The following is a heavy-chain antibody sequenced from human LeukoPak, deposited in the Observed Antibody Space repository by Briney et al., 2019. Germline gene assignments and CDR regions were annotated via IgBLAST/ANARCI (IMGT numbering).Heavy chain of an antibody. CDR2: IWYDGSNA. J-gene: IGHJ4*02. CDR3: AGDHDGDFEYFDY. CDR1: KFTFSSYG. Sequence: GRSLRPSCEASKFTFSSYGMHWVRQAPGKGLDWVAIIWYDGSNAYYADSVKGPFTISRDNSKNTLYLQMNSLRADDTAVYYCAGDHDGDFEYFDYWGQGTLVTVSS. V-gene: IGHV3-33*03. D-gene: IGHD4-17*01.